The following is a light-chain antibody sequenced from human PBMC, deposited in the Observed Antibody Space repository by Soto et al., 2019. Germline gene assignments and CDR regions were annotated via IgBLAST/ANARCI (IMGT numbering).Light chain of an antibody. V-gene: IGKV2-28*01. CDR3: MQALQTPVT. J-gene: IGKJ4*01. CDR2: LGS. CDR1: QSLLHSNGYNY. Sequence: DIVMTQSPLFLPVTPGEPASISCRSSQSLLHSNGYNYLDWYLQKPGQSPQLLIYLGSNRASGVPDRFSGSGSGTDFTLKISRAEAEDVGVYYCMQALQTPVTFGGGTKVEIK.